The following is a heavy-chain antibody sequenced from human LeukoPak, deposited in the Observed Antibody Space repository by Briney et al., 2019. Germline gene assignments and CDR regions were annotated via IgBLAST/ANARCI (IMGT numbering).Heavy chain of an antibody. CDR2: LYHSGST. Sequence: SETLSLTCTVSGFSISSDYYWGWIRQPPGKGLEWIGSLYHSGSTYKNPSLKNRVTISVDTSKNQFSLKLSSVTAAGTAVYYCATGDGSGSHRAFDYWGQGTLVTVSS. D-gene: IGHD3-10*01. CDR1: GFSISSDYY. J-gene: IGHJ4*02. CDR3: ATGDGSGSHRAFDY. V-gene: IGHV4-38-2*02.